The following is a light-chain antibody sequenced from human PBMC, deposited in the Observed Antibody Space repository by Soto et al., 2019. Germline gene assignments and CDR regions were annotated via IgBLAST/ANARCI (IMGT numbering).Light chain of an antibody. CDR2: EGS. CDR3: CSYAGSGTYV. J-gene: IGLJ1*01. V-gene: IGLV2-23*01. Sequence: QSALTQCASVSGSPGQSITISCTGTNSDVGSYNFVSWFQQHPGKAPKLMIYEGSKRPSGISNRFSGSKSGNTASLTISGLQAEDEADYYCCSYAGSGTYVFGTGTKVTVL. CDR1: NSDVGSYNF.